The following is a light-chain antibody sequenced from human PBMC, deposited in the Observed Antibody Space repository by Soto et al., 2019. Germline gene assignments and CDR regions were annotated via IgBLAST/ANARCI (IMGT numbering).Light chain of an antibody. CDR3: QKYNGSPRT. V-gene: IGKV1-27*01. CDR2: AAS. J-gene: IGKJ1*01. Sequence: DIQMTQSPSSLSASVGDRVTMTCRASQGISNYLAWYQQKPGKVPKLLIDAASTLQSGVPSRFSGSGSGTDFTLTISSLQTKDVATYFCQKYNGSPRTFGQGTNVEIK. CDR1: QGISNY.